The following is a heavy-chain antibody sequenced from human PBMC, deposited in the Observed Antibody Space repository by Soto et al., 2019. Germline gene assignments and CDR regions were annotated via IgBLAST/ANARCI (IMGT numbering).Heavy chain of an antibody. CDR2: IWYDGSNK. CDR1: GFTFSSYG. CDR3: QRDRGIVVVPSAHHDRPPQDAGDI. D-gene: IGHD2-2*01. Sequence: QVQLVESGGGVVQPGRSLRLSCAASGFTFSSYGMHWVRQAPGKGLEWVAVIWYDGSNKYYADSVKGRFTISRDNSKNALYLQMNGLRDEDTAVAYGQRDRGIVVVPSAHHDRPPQDAGDIWGQGTMVTVSS. J-gene: IGHJ3*02. V-gene: IGHV3-33*01.